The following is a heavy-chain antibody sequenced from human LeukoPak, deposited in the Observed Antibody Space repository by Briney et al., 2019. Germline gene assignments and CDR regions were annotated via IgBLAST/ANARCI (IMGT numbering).Heavy chain of an antibody. CDR2: INPNSGGT. D-gene: IGHD3-10*01. CDR1: GYTFVAYY. Sequence: ASVKVSCKASGYTFVAYYMHWVRQAPGQGLEWMGWINPNSGGTNYAQKFQGRVTMTRDTSISTAYMELSSLRYDDTAVYYCASQIGILVRGIYAMDVWGQGTTVTVPS. CDR3: ASQIGILVRGIYAMDV. J-gene: IGHJ6*02. V-gene: IGHV1-2*02.